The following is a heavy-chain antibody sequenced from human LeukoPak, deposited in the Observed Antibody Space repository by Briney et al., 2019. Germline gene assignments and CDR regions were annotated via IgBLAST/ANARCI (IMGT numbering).Heavy chain of an antibody. V-gene: IGHV4-38-2*02. J-gene: IGHJ4*02. CDR3: ARLYSISWYFDY. CDR1: GYSISSGYY. D-gene: IGHD6-13*01. Sequence: PSETLSLTCTVSGYSISSGYYWGWIRQPPGKGLEWIGSIYHSGSTYYNPSLKSRVTISVDTSKNQFSLKLSSVTAADTAVYYCARLYSISWYFDYWGQGTLVTVSS. CDR2: IYHSGST.